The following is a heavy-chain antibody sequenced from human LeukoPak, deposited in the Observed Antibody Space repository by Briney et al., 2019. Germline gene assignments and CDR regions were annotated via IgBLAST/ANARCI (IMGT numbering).Heavy chain of an antibody. CDR3: AKNAGLGYCTDTSCPIDP. D-gene: IGHD2-2*01. CDR1: GFTFSSYA. Sequence: GGSLRLSCAASGFTFSSYAMSWVRQAPGKGLEWVSAISGSGGSKHYAASVKGRFTISRDYSKNTLYMQMNSLRAEDTAVYYCAKNAGLGYCTDTSCPIDPWGQGTLVTVSS. CDR2: ISGSGGSK. J-gene: IGHJ5*02. V-gene: IGHV3-23*01.